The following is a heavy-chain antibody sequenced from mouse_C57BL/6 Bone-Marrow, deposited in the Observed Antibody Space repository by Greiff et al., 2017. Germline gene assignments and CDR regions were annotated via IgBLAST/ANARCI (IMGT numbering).Heavy chain of an antibody. CDR1: GFNIKDYY. D-gene: IGHD1-1*01. Sequence: VQLKQSGAELVKPGASVKLSCTASGFNIKDYYMHWVKQRTEQGLEWIGRIDPEDGETKYAPKFQGKATITADTSSNTAYLQLSGLTSGDTAVYYCARFLRAYWGQESLVTVSA. V-gene: IGHV14-2*01. CDR3: ARFLRAY. CDR2: IDPEDGET. J-gene: IGHJ3*01.